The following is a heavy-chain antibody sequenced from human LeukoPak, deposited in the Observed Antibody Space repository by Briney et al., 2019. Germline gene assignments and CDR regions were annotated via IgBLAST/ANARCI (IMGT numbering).Heavy chain of an antibody. Sequence: SETLSLTCTVSGGSISSYYWSWIRQPPGKGLEWIGYIYYSGSTSYNPSLKSRVTISVDTSKIQFSLKLSSVTAADTAVYYCARRPVVGAWFDPWGQGTQATVSS. CDR2: IYYSGST. D-gene: IGHD3-22*01. V-gene: IGHV4-59*08. CDR3: ARRPVVGAWFDP. CDR1: GGSISSYY. J-gene: IGHJ5*02.